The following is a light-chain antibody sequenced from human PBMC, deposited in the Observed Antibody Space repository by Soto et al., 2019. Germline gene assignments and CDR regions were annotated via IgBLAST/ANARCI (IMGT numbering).Light chain of an antibody. V-gene: IGLV1-44*01. CDR1: SSNIGSNT. Sequence: QSVLTQPPSASGTPGQRVTISCSGSSSNIGSNTVNWYQQLPGTAPKLLIYSNNQRPSGVPDRFSGSKSGTSASLAISGLQSEDEADYYCAAWDDSLNGYVFGTPTKVTVL. CDR3: AAWDDSLNGYV. J-gene: IGLJ1*01. CDR2: SNN.